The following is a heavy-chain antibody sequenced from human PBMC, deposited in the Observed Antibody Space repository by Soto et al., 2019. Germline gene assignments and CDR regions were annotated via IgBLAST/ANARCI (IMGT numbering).Heavy chain of an antibody. V-gene: IGHV1-2*02. J-gene: IGHJ4*02. CDR3: ARVQSYYYAGSGYYAFDY. CDR2: INPNSGGT. Sequence: ASVKVSCKASGYTFTDYYMHWVRQAPGQGLEWMGWINPNSGGTNYAQKFQGRVTMTRDTSISTAYMELSRLRSDDTAVYYCARVQSYYYAGSGYYAFDYWGQGTLDTVSS. CDR1: GYTFTDYY. D-gene: IGHD3-22*01.